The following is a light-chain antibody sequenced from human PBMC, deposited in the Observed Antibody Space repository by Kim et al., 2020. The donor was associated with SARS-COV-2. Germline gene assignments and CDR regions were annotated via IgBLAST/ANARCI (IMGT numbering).Light chain of an antibody. CDR3: QQSYSTPPT. CDR1: QSISSY. V-gene: IGKV1-39*01. Sequence: DIQMTQSPSSLSASVGDRVTITCRASQSISSYLNWYQQKQGKAPKLVIYAVSSLQSGVPSRFSGSGSGTDFTLTISSLQPEDFATYYCQQSYSTPPTFGQGTKVDIK. CDR2: AVS. J-gene: IGKJ1*01.